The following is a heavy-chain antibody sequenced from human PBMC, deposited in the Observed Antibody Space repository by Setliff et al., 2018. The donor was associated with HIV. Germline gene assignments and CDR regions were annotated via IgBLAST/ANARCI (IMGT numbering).Heavy chain of an antibody. Sequence: SVKVSCKASEDTFNSYTIHWVRQTPGQGLEWMGRTIPVLSMSNFALKFQGRGSIFADKSTSTAYLGLNGLTSEDTAIYYWATSFGSGVAPFDNLCQGTLVNV. V-gene: IGHV1-69*02. D-gene: IGHD3-10*01. CDR2: TIPVLSMS. CDR3: ATSFGSGVAPFDN. J-gene: IGHJ4*02. CDR1: EDTFNSYT.